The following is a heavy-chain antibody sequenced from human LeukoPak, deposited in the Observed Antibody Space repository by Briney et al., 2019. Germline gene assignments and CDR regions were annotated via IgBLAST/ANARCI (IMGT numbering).Heavy chain of an antibody. D-gene: IGHD3-3*01. V-gene: IGHV4-4*07. J-gene: IGHJ5*01. CDR3: ARQSGGRYDFWSGYLDS. Sequence: SETLSLTCTVSGGSISSYYWSWIRQPAGKGLEWIGRIYTSGSTNYNPSLKSRVTMSVDTSKDQFSLKLSSVTAADTAVYYCARQSGGRYDFWSGYLDSCGQGTLVTVSS. CDR1: GGSISSYY. CDR2: IYTSGST.